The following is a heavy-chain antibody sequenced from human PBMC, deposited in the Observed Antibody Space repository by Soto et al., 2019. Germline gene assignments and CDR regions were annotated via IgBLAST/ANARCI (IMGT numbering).Heavy chain of an antibody. CDR2: ISYDGSNK. Sequence: GGSLRLSCAASGFTFSSYAMHWVRQAPGKGLEWVAVISYDGSNKYYADSVKGRFTISRDNSKNTLYLQMNSLRAEDTAVYYCARDLRPYSSGWYSGYWGQGTLVTVSS. J-gene: IGHJ4*02. CDR3: ARDLRPYSSGWYSGY. V-gene: IGHV3-30-3*01. D-gene: IGHD6-19*01. CDR1: GFTFSSYA.